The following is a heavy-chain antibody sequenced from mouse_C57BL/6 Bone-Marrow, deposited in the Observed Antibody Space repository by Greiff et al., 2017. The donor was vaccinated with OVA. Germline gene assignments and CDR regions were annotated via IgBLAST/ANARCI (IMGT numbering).Heavy chain of an antibody. D-gene: IGHD2-10*01. CDR1: GYTFTSYW. V-gene: IGHV1-52*01. J-gene: IGHJ3*01. CDR2: IDPSDSET. CDR3: ATYSFAY. Sequence: QVQLKQPGAELVRPGSSVKLSCKASGYTFTSYWMHWVKQRPIQGLEWIGNIDPSDSETHYNQKFKDKATLTVEKSSSTVYLELSRLTSDDSAVYYCATYSFAYWGQGTLVTVSA.